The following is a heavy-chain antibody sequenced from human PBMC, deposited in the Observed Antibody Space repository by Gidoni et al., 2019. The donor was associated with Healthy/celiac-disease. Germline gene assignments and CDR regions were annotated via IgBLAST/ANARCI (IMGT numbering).Heavy chain of an antibody. CDR3: ATRDGYKWRGYWYFDL. CDR2: INPNSGGT. D-gene: IGHD5-12*01. V-gene: IGHV1-2*02. J-gene: IGHJ2*01. Sequence: QVQLVQSGAEVKKPGASVKVSCKASGYTFTCYYMHWVRQAPGQGLEWMGWINPNSGGTNYAQKFQGRVTMTRDTSISTAYMELSRLRSDDTAVYYCATRDGYKWRGYWYFDLWGRGTLVTVSS. CDR1: GYTFTCYY.